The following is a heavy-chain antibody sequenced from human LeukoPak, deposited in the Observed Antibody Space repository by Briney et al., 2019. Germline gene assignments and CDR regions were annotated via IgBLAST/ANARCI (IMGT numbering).Heavy chain of an antibody. J-gene: IGHJ4*02. Sequence: SETLSLTCAVYGGSFSGYYWSWIRQPPGKGLEWIGEINHSGSTNYNPSLKSRVTISVDTSKNQFSLKLSSVTAADTAVYYCAARRDTAVGDGYWGQGTLVTVSS. CDR2: INHSGST. D-gene: IGHD5-18*01. CDR1: GGSFSGYY. V-gene: IGHV4-34*01. CDR3: AARRDTAVGDGY.